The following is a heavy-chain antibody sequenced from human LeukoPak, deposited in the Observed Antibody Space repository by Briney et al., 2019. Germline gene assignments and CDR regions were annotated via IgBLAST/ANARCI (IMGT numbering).Heavy chain of an antibody. J-gene: IGHJ4*02. V-gene: IGHV3-30*18. CDR1: GFTFSSYG. CDR3: AKDVDPFGSGSYVEGFDY. Sequence: GGSLRLSCAAPGFTFSSYGMHWVRQAPGKGLEWVAVISFDASNKYYADSVKGRFTISRDNSKNTLYLQMNSLRAEDTAVYYCAKDVDPFGSGSYVEGFDYWGQGTLVTVSS. D-gene: IGHD3-10*01. CDR2: ISFDASNK.